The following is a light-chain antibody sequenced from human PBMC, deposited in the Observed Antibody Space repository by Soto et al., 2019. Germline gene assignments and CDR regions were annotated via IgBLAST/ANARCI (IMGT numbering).Light chain of an antibody. CDR3: QQSGSSPRT. CDR1: QSVSSSY. J-gene: IGKJ2*01. V-gene: IGKV3-20*01. Sequence: EIVLTQSPGTLSLSPGERATLSCRASQSVSSSYLAWYQQKPGQAPRLLIYDASNRATGIPDRFSGSGSGTDFTLTINRLEPEDFAVYYCQQSGSSPRTFGQGTKLEIK. CDR2: DAS.